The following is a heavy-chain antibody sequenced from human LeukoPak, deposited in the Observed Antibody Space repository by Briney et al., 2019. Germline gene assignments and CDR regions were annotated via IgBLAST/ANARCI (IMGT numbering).Heavy chain of an antibody. D-gene: IGHD6-19*01. CDR2: ISSNGGST. J-gene: IGHJ5*02. V-gene: IGHV3-64D*06. CDR1: GFTFSSYA. Sequence: GGSLRLSCSASGFTFSSYAMHWVRQAPGKGLEYVSAISSNGGSTYYADSVKGRFTISRDNSKNTLYLQMSSLGAEDTAVYYCVKGLYSSGWYGGNWFDPWGQGTLVTVSS. CDR3: VKGLYSSGWYGGNWFDP.